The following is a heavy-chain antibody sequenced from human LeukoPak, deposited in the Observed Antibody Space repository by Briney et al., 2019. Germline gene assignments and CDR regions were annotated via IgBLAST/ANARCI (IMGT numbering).Heavy chain of an antibody. CDR1: GYTFTSYY. J-gene: IGHJ2*01. CDR2: INPSRGST. Sequence: GASVKFSCKASGYTFTSYYMHWVRQAPGQGLEWMGIINPSRGSTSYAQKFQGRVTMTRDTSTSTVYMELSSLRSEDTAVYYCARDGRFLEWLQTNGYFDLWGRGTLVTVSS. CDR3: ARDGRFLEWLQTNGYFDL. D-gene: IGHD3-3*01. V-gene: IGHV1-46*01.